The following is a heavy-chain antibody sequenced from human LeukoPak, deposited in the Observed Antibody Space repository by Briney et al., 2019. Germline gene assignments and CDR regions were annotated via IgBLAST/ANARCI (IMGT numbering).Heavy chain of an antibody. D-gene: IGHD1-26*01. Sequence: ASETLSLTCTVSGYSISSGYYWGWIRQPPGKGLEWIGSIYHSGSTYYNPSLKSRVTISVDTSKNQFSLKLSSVTAADTAVYYCASFVVGATSFDYWGQGTLVTVSS. CDR2: IYHSGST. CDR3: ASFVVGATSFDY. CDR1: GYSISSGYY. J-gene: IGHJ4*02. V-gene: IGHV4-38-2*02.